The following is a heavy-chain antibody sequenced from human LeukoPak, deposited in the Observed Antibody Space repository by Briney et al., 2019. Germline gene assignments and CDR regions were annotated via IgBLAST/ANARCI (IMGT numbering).Heavy chain of an antibody. CDR2: ISSSSSYI. V-gene: IGHV3-21*01. J-gene: IGHJ4*02. Sequence: GGSLRLSCAASGFTLSSYSMNWVRQAPGKGLEWVSSISSSSSYIYYADSVKGRFTISRDNAKNSLYLQMNSLRAEDTAVYYCARETGYRTYYFDYWGQGTLVTVSS. D-gene: IGHD5-24*01. CDR3: ARETGYRTYYFDY. CDR1: GFTLSSYS.